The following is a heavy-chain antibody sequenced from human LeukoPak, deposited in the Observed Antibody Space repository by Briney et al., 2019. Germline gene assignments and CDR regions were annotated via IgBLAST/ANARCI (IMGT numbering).Heavy chain of an antibody. V-gene: IGHV3-23*01. J-gene: IGHJ4*02. Sequence: GGSLRLSCEASGFSFPYGMSWVRQAPGKGLEWVSGTTNSGENTYYADSVKGRFTISRDNSKNTLYLQMNSLRAEDTAVYYCARRFGGNYYYFDYWGQGTLVTVSS. CDR1: GFSFPYG. CDR2: TTNSGENT. D-gene: IGHD1-26*01. CDR3: ARRFGGNYYYFDY.